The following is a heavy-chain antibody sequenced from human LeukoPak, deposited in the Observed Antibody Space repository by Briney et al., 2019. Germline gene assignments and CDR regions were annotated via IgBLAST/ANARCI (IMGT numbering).Heavy chain of an antibody. CDR3: ARLGDGSSGWYRTYDY. V-gene: IGHV1-46*01. D-gene: IGHD6-19*01. Sequence: ASVKVSCKASGYTFTSYYMHWVRQAPGQGLEWMGIINPSGGSTSYAQKFQGRVTISVDTSKNQFSLKLSSVTAADTAVYYCARLGDGSSGWYRTYDYWGQGTLVTVSS. CDR1: GYTFTSYY. CDR2: INPSGGST. J-gene: IGHJ4*02.